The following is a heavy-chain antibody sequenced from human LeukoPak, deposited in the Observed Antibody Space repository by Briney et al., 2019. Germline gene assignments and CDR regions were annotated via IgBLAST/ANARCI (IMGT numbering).Heavy chain of an antibody. CDR2: IRYDGSNK. D-gene: IGHD6-6*01. CDR3: AKPPSSSSPYYYYYYMDV. V-gene: IGHV3-30*02. Sequence: QTGXXLRLSCAASGFTFSSYGMHWVRQAPGKGLEWVAFIRYDGSNKYYADSVKGRFTISRDNTKNTLYLQMNRQRAEDTAVYYCAKPPSSSSPYYYYYYMDVWGKGTTVTVSS. CDR1: GFTFSSYG. J-gene: IGHJ6*03.